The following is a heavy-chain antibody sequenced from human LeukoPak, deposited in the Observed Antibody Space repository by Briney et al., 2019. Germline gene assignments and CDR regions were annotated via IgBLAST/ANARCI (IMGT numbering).Heavy chain of an antibody. J-gene: IGHJ4*02. D-gene: IGHD5-24*01. CDR3: ARLGLYDGYTHDS. V-gene: IGHV4-59*08. CDR2: TYYGGTT. Sequence: PSETLSLTCRVSGASVTGTYWSWVGQPPGKELEWIAYTYYGGTTEYNPSLKSRATISVDTSKNHFSLDLRSVTAADTAVYFCARLGLYDGYTHDSWGQGTLVTVSS. CDR1: GASVTGTY.